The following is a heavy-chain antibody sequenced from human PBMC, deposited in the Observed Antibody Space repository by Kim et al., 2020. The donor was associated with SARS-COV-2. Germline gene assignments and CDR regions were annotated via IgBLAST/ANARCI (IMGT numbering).Heavy chain of an antibody. J-gene: IGHJ3*02. Sequence: YYADSVKGRFTISRDNSKNTLYLQMNSLRAEDTAVYYCAKAQLGEGAFDIWGQGTMVTVSS. D-gene: IGHD1-1*01. V-gene: IGHV3-30*02. CDR3: AKAQLGEGAFDI.